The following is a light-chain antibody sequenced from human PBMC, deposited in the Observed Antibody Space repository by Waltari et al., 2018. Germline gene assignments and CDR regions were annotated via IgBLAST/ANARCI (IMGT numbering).Light chain of an antibody. Sequence: ESVLTQSPDTLSLSPGERATLSCRASQTVNSNYLAWYQQKSGQAPRLLIYGASKRATGIPDRFRGSGSETAFTLTISRLEPEDFAVYYCQLYGTAFLWTFGQGTRV. CDR2: GAS. V-gene: IGKV3-20*01. CDR3: QLYGTAFLWT. CDR1: QTVNSNY. J-gene: IGKJ1*01.